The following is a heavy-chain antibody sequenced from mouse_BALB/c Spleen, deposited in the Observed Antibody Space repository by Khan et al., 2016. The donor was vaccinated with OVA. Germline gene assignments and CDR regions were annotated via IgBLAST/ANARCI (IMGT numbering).Heavy chain of an antibody. J-gene: IGHJ2*01. CDR3: ARGGQWLRRGGGNSDY. CDR2: ISVYYDDT. Sequence: QIQLVQSGPELVRPGESVKISCKGSGYTFTDYAMHWVKQSHAKSLEWIGVISVYYDDTNYNQKFKGKATMTVDKSSSTAYMELARLTSDDSAIYYCARGGQWLRRGGGNSDYWGQGTTLTGSS. V-gene: IGHV1S137*01. CDR1: GYTFTDYA. D-gene: IGHD2-2*01.